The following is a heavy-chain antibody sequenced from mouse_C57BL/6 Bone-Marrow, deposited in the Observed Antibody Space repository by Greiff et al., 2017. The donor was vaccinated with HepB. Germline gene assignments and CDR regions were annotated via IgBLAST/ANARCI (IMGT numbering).Heavy chain of an antibody. CDR3: ARYAYYSNYWFAY. D-gene: IGHD2-5*01. V-gene: IGHV1-81*01. Sequence: VKLVESGAELARPGASVKLSCKASGYTFTSYGISWVKQRTGQGLEWIGEIYPRSGNTYYNEKFKGKATLTADKSSSTAYMELRSLTSEDSAVYFCARYAYYSNYWFAYWGQGTLVTVSA. CDR1: GYTFTSYG. J-gene: IGHJ3*01. CDR2: IYPRSGNT.